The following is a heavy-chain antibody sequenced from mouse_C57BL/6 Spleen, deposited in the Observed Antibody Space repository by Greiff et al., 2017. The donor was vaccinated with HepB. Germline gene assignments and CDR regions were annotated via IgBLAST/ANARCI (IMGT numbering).Heavy chain of an antibody. D-gene: IGHD2-10*02. CDR2: IDPSDSYT. J-gene: IGHJ4*01. CDR3: ARRYAIDYYAMDY. V-gene: IGHV1-69*01. CDR1: GYTFTSYW. Sequence: QQSGAELVMPGASVKLSCKASGYTFTSYWMHWVKQRPGQGLEWIGEIDPSDSYTNYNQKFKGKSTLTVDKSSSTAYMQLSSLTSEDSAVDYCARRYAIDYYAMDYGGQGTSVTVSS.